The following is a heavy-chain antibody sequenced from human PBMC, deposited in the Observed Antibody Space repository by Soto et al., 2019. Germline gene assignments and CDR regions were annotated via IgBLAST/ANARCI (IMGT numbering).Heavy chain of an antibody. D-gene: IGHD6-6*01. CDR1: GFSFSSYG. Sequence: LGESLRLSFAASGFSFSSYGMHSDRQAPGKGLVWVTVIAYDGSNKYYADSVKGRFTISRDNSKNTLYLQMNSLRAEDTAVYYCAKDFLGAARRGYYYYGMDVWGQGT. CDR2: IAYDGSNK. CDR3: AKDFLGAARRGYYYYGMDV. J-gene: IGHJ6*02. V-gene: IGHV3-30*18.